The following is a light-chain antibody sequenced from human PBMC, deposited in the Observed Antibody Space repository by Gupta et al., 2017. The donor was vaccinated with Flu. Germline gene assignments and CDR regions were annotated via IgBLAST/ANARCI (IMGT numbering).Light chain of an antibody. CDR1: RSNLGAGFD. Sequence: VTISFTGSRSNLGAGFDVHWYQVLPGTPPNLLIYGSDHRPSGVPDLFSGSKSGTSASLAITGLQVEDDAEYFCQSFDSSLGGYVFATGTKVTVV. CDR2: GSD. J-gene: IGLJ1*01. CDR3: QSFDSSLGGYV. V-gene: IGLV1-40*01.